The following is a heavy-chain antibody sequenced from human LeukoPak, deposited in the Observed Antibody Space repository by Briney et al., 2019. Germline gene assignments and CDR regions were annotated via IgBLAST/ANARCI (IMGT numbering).Heavy chain of an antibody. J-gene: IGHJ5*02. V-gene: IGHV1-2*02. D-gene: IGHD3-3*01. Sequence: ASVKVSCKASGYTFTSYYMHWVRQAPGQGLEWMGWINPNSGGTNYARKFQGRVTMTRDTSISTAYMELSRLRSDDTAVYYCAKVLRFLEWLSPFDPWGQGTLVTVSS. CDR3: AKVLRFLEWLSPFDP. CDR1: GYTFTSYY. CDR2: INPNSGGT.